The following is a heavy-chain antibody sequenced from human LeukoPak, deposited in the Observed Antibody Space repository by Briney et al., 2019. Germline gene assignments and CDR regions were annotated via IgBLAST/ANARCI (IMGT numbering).Heavy chain of an antibody. V-gene: IGHV3-23*01. CDR3: AKGPYYYGSGSYSPNYYYAMDV. Sequence: GGSLRLSCAASGFTFSSYAMSWVRQAPGKGLEWVSAISGSGGTTYYADSVKGRFTISRDNSKNTLYMQMNSMRAADTAVYYCAKGPYYYGSGSYSPNYYYAMDVWGQGTTVTVSS. J-gene: IGHJ6*02. CDR1: GFTFSSYA. D-gene: IGHD3-10*01. CDR2: ISGSGGTT.